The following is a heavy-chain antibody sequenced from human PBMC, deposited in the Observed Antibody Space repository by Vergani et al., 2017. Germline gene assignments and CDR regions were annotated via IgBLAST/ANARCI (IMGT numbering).Heavy chain of an antibody. CDR3: ARDVGYCSSTSCDPTKYFDL. V-gene: IGHV4-34*01. Sequence: QVQLQQWGAGLLKPSETLSLTCAVYGGSFSGYYWSWIRQPPGKGLEWIGEINHSGSTNYNPSLKSRVTISVDTSKKQFSLKLSSVTAADTAVYYCARDVGYCSSTSCDPTKYFDLWGRGTLVTVSS. CDR2: INHSGST. J-gene: IGHJ2*01. CDR1: GGSFSGYY. D-gene: IGHD2-2*01.